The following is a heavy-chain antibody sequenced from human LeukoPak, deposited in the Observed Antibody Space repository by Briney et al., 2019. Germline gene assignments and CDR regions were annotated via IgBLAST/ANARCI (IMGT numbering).Heavy chain of an antibody. J-gene: IGHJ3*02. V-gene: IGHV4-59*06. Sequence: SETLSLTCTVSGGSMSSYYWNWVRQPPGKGLEWIGYIYYSGSTYYNPSLKSRVTISVDTSKNQFSLKLSSVTAADTAVYYCARNFADAFDIWGQGTMVTVSS. CDR2: IYYSGST. CDR1: GGSMSSYY. CDR3: ARNFADAFDI.